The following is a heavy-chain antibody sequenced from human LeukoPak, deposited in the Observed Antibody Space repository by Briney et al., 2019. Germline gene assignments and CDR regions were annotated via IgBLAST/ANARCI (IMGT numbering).Heavy chain of an antibody. CDR2: INSDGSST. Sequence: PGGSLRLSCAASGFTFNNCWMHWGRHAPGEGLVWVSRINSDGSSTSHADSVKGRFTISRDNAKNTLYLQMNSLRAEDTAVYYCARGPMGKGYFDYWGQGTLVTVSS. J-gene: IGHJ4*02. D-gene: IGHD3-10*01. CDR1: GFTFNNCW. CDR3: ARGPMGKGYFDY. V-gene: IGHV3-74*01.